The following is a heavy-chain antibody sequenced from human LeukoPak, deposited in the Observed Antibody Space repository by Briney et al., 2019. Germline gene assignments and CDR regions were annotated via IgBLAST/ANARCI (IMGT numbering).Heavy chain of an antibody. CDR1: GFTFSTYA. D-gene: IGHD3-3*01. CDR2: ISYDGSNK. Sequence: GGSLRLSCAASGFTFSTYAMHWVRQAPGKGLEWVAVISYDGSNKYYADSVKGRFTISRDNSKNTLYLQMNSLRADDTAVYYCARDRVHDFWSGYLSDYWGQGTLVTVSS. J-gene: IGHJ4*02. V-gene: IGHV3-30-3*01. CDR3: ARDRVHDFWSGYLSDY.